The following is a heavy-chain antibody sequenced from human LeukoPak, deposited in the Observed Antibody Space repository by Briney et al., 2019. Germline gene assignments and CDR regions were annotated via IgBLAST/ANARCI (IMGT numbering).Heavy chain of an antibody. J-gene: IGHJ4*02. D-gene: IGHD2-15*01. CDR1: SGFVTYYY. CDR2: IHYTGST. CDR3: ARHEARWPHFFDF. Sequence: SETLTLTCTVSSGFVTYYYWSWLRQPPGKGMEWIGFIHYTGSTTYNPSVKSRITMSVDTSRNQFSLKLTSVTAADTAVYYCARHEARWPHFFDFWGQGVLVTVSS. V-gene: IGHV4-59*08.